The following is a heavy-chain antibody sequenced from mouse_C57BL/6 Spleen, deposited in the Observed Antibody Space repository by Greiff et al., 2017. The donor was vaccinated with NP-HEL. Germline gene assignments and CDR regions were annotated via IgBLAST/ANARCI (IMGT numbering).Heavy chain of an antibody. Sequence: EVKLVESEGGLVQPGSSMKLSCTASGFTFSDYYMAWVRQVPEKGLEWVANINYDGSSTYYLDSLKSRFIISRDNAKNILYLQMSSLKSEDTATYYCARVPPGTTTVEGAMDYWGQGTSVTVSS. CDR3: ARVPPGTTTVEGAMDY. J-gene: IGHJ4*01. CDR2: INYDGSST. CDR1: GFTFSDYY. D-gene: IGHD1-1*01. V-gene: IGHV5-16*01.